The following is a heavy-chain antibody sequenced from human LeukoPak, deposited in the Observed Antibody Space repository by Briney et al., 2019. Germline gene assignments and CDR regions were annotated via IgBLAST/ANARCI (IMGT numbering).Heavy chain of an antibody. CDR1: GFTFSSYA. CDR2: ISSNGGST. Sequence: GGSLRLSCAASGFTFSSYAMHWVRQAPGKGLEYVSAISSNGGSTYYANSVKGRFTISRDNSKNTLYLQMNSLRTEDTALYYCAKNYRLYYDTSGYRGQFDYWGQGTLVTVSS. V-gene: IGHV3-64*01. CDR3: AKNYRLYYDTSGYRGQFDY. D-gene: IGHD3-22*01. J-gene: IGHJ4*02.